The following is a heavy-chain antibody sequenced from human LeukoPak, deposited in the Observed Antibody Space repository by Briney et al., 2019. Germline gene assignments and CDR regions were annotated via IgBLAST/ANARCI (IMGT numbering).Heavy chain of an antibody. CDR2: MNPNSGNT. Sequence: ASVRVSCKASGYTFNSYDINWVRQATGQGLEWMGWMNPNSGNTGYAQKFQGRVTMTKNNSIATVYMELSSLRSEDTAVYYCARALSWTTESYYYMDVWGKGTTVTVSS. D-gene: IGHD3/OR15-3a*01. CDR3: ARALSWTTESYYYMDV. J-gene: IGHJ6*03. V-gene: IGHV1-8*01. CDR1: GYTFNSYD.